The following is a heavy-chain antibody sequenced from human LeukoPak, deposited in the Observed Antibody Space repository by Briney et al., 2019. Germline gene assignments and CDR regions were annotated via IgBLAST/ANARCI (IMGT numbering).Heavy chain of an antibody. CDR1: GFSLSDYP. V-gene: IGHV3-23*01. CDR2: IGGSDDT. J-gene: IGHJ4*02. Sequence: GGSLRLSCVASGFSLSDYPMTWVRQSPGGGLEWVSTIGGSDDTYYADSVKGRFTISRDTSKNTLYLQIHSLGAEDTAVYYCARSRVVDRCGYFDFWGQGTLVTASS. D-gene: IGHD2-15*01. CDR3: ARSRVVDRCGYFDF.